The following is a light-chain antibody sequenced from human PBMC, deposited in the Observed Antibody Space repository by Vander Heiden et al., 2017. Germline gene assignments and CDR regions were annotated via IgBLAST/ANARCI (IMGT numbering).Light chain of an antibody. CDR3: QQRSNWPPAIT. V-gene: IGKV3-11*01. J-gene: IGKJ4*01. Sequence: IVFTQSSATLSLPPGERATLSSRASQSVTSYLAWYQQKPGQAPRLLICDASNRANGITARFSGSGSGTDLTLTISSLEPEDFAVYYCQQRSNWPPAITFGGGTKVEIK. CDR2: DAS. CDR1: QSVTSY.